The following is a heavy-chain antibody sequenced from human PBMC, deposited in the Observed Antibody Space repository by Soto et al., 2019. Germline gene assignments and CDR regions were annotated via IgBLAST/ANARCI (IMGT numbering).Heavy chain of an antibody. D-gene: IGHD5-12*01. CDR2: MNPNSGNT. CDR1: GYTFTSYD. CDR3: GRGRLRLRGVVVY. J-gene: IGHJ4*02. V-gene: IGHV1-8*01. Sequence: QVQLVQSGAEVKKPGASVKVSCKASGYTFTSYDINWVRQATGQGLEWMGWMNPNSGNTGYAQKFQGRVTMTRNTSISIADMELSSLRSEDTAGYDGGRGRLRLRGVVVYWGQGTLVTVSS.